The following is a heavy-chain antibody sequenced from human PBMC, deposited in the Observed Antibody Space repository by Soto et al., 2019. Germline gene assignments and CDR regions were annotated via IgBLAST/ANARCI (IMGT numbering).Heavy chain of an antibody. CDR3: AREAGSGDYFDY. CDR2: IFYSGST. Sequence: WTWIRQHPGKGLEWIGYIFYSGSTFHNPSLKSRVTISVDTSKNQFSLELSSVTAADTAVYYCAREAGSGDYFDYWAREPWSPSPQ. D-gene: IGHD1-26*01. J-gene: IGHJ4*02. V-gene: IGHV4-31*02.